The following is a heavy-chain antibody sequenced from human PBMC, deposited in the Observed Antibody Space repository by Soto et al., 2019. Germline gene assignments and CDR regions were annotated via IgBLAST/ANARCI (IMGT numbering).Heavy chain of an antibody. Sequence: XGTLSLTCAVSGYSISSGYYWCCIRQPPGKGLEWIGSIYHSGSTYYNPSLKSRVTISVDTSKNQFSLKLSSVTAADTAVYYCARDRGYSYGYYYGMDVWGQGTTVTVSS. V-gene: IGHV4-38-2*02. J-gene: IGHJ6*02. CDR1: GYSISSGYY. D-gene: IGHD5-18*01. CDR3: ARDRGYSYGYYYGMDV. CDR2: IYHSGST.